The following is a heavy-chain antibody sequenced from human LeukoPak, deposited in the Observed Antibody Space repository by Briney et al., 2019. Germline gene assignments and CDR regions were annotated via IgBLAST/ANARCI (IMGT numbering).Heavy chain of an antibody. CDR1: GYTFTSYG. V-gene: IGHV1-18*01. CDR3: ARDGGFVVVSGAIDYYYYMDV. D-gene: IGHD2-2*02. CDR2: ISGYNGNT. Sequence: GASVRVSCKASGYTFTSYGINWVRQAPGQGLEWMGWISGYNGNTDYAHNLQGRVTMTTDTSTNTAYMELRSLRSDDTAVYYCARDGGFVVVSGAIDYYYYMDVWGKGTTVTVSS. J-gene: IGHJ6*03.